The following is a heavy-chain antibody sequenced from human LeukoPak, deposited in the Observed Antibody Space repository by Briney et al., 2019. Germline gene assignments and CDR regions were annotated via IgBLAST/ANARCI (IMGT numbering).Heavy chain of an antibody. CDR2: IYYSGST. CDR1: GGSIGSSSYY. CDR3: ARTYWVFGDSSGYYRNDY. J-gene: IGHJ4*02. Sequence: PSETLSLTCTVSGGSIGSSSYYWGWIRQPPGKGLEWIGSIYYSGSTYYNPSLKSRVTISVDTSKNQFSLKLSSVTAADTAVYYCARTYWVFGDSSGYYRNDYWGQGTLVTVSS. V-gene: IGHV4-39*07. D-gene: IGHD3-22*01.